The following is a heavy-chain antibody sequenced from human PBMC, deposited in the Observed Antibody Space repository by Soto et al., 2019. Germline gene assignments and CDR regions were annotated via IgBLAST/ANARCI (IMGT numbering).Heavy chain of an antibody. CDR1: GGSFSGYY. CDR2: INHSGST. J-gene: IGHJ4*02. Sequence: XETLSLTCAVYGGSFSGYYWSWIRQPPGKGLEWIGEINHSGSTNYNPSLKSRVTISVDTSKNQFSLKLSSVTAADTAVYYCERLTWGSFDYWGQGTLVTVSS. CDR3: ERLTWGSFDY. V-gene: IGHV4-34*01. D-gene: IGHD3-16*01.